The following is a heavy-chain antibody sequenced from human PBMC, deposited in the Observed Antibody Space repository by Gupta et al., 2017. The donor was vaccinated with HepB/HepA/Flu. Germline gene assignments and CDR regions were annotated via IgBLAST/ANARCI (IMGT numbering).Heavy chain of an antibody. CDR1: GFTFSNYV. Sequence: QVQLADSGGGVVQPGRSLRLSCAGSGFTFSNYVMHWVRQAPGKGLEWLTFISYDGSYSKYANSVKGRFTISRDNSKNTLYLQLNSLRPEDTALYFCARGGDFDSWGQGTLVTVSA. CDR3: ARGGDFDS. D-gene: IGHD1-26*01. CDR2: ISYDGSYS. V-gene: IGHV3-30*03. J-gene: IGHJ4*02.